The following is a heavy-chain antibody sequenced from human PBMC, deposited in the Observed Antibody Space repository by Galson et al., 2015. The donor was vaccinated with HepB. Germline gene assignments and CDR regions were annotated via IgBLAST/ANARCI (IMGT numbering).Heavy chain of an antibody. CDR3: AGGRKGGMYDFWSGYSNPPLFDY. J-gene: IGHJ4*02. CDR1: GFTFSSYS. CDR2: ISSSSSTI. D-gene: IGHD3-3*01. V-gene: IGHV3-48*02. Sequence: SLRLSCAASGFTFSSYSMNWVRQAPGRGLEWVSYISSSSSTIYYADSVKGRFTISRDNAKNSLYLQMNSLRDEDMAVYYCAGGRKGGMYDFWSGYSNPPLFDYWGQGTLVTVSS.